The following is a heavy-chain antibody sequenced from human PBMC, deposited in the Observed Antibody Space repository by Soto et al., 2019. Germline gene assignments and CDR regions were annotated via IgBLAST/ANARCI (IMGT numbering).Heavy chain of an antibody. V-gene: IGHV4-59*08. CDR1: GASISTYY. D-gene: IGHD6-19*01. J-gene: IGHJ4*02. CDR3: ARPSVAGTWGPFDY. Sequence: PSETLSLTCTVSGASISTYYWSWIRQPPGKGLEWIGHVYYSGTTNYNASLKSRVTMSVDTSRNYFSLKLTSVTAADTAVYYCARPSVAGTWGPFDYWGQGTLVTVSS. CDR2: VYYSGTT.